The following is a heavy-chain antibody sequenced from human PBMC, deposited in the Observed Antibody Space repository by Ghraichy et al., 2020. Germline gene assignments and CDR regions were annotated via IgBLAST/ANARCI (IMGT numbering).Heavy chain of an antibody. CDR1: GFTFSCYA. D-gene: IGHD2-21*02. CDR2: ISASGGST. CDR3: AKSTEYWYSDL. V-gene: IGHV3-23*01. J-gene: IGHJ2*01. Sequence: GGSLRLSCAASGFTFSCYAMNWVRQAPGKGLEWVSSISASGGSTYYADSVKGRFTLSRDNSKNTLSLQMNSLRAEDTAVYYCAKSTEYWYSDLWGRGTLVTVSS.